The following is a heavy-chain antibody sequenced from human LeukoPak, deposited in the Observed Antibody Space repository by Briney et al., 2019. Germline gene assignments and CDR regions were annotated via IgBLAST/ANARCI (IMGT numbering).Heavy chain of an antibody. J-gene: IGHJ4*02. CDR3: ASTHLGYCSSSSCQNDY. Sequence: GGSLRLSCAASGFTFSSYAMSWVRQAPGKGLEWVSAISGSGGSTYYADSVKGRFTISRDNSKSTLYLQMNSLRAEDTAVYYCASTHLGYCSSSSCQNDYWGQGTLVTVSS. V-gene: IGHV3-23*01. D-gene: IGHD2-2*01. CDR2: ISGSGGST. CDR1: GFTFSSYA.